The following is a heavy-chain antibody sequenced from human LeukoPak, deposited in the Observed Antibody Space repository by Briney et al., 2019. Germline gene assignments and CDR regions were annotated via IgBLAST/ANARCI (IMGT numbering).Heavy chain of an antibody. CDR1: GFTFSSYW. CDR3: VTGGYTYGY. J-gene: IGHJ4*02. D-gene: IGHD5-12*01. Sequence: GGSLRLSCAASGFTFSSYWMTRVRQAPGKGLEWVANINQDGSEKNYVDSLKGRFTISRDNAKNSLFLQMNSLRAEDTALYYCVTGGYTYGYWGQGTLVTVSS. CDR2: INQDGSEK. V-gene: IGHV3-7*04.